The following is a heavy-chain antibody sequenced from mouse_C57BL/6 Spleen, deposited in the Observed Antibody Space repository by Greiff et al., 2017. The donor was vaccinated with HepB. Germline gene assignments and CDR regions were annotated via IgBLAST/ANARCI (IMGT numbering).Heavy chain of an antibody. Sequence: EVKLMESGGGLVKPGGSLKLSCAASGFTFSSYAMSWVRQTPEKRLEWVATISDGGRYTYYPDNVKGRFTISRDNAKNNLYLQMSHLKSEDTAMYYCARSTKGYYAMDYWGQGTSVTVSS. V-gene: IGHV5-4*03. CDR3: ARSTKGYYAMDY. CDR2: ISDGGRYT. CDR1: GFTFSSYA. J-gene: IGHJ4*01. D-gene: IGHD2-1*01.